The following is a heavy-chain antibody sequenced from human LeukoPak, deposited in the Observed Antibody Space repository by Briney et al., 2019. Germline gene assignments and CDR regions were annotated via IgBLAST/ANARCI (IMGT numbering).Heavy chain of an antibody. CDR3: AKCLSDILTGSFWYYYYGMDV. CDR2: ISYDGSNK. V-gene: IGHV3-30*18. CDR1: GFTFSSYC. Sequence: PGGSLRLSCAASGFTFSSYCMHWVRQAPGKGLDWVAVISYDGSNKYYADSVKDRFTISRDNSKNTLYPQMNSLRDEDTAVYYCAKCLSDILTGSFWYYYYGMDVWGQGTTVTVSS. D-gene: IGHD3-9*01. J-gene: IGHJ6*02.